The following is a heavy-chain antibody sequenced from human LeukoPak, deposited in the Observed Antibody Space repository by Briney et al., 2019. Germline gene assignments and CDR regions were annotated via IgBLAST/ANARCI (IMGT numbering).Heavy chain of an antibody. V-gene: IGHV1-24*01. CDR2: FDPEDGET. D-gene: IGHD3-3*01. J-gene: IGHJ3*02. CDR3: ATDNPQLRFLEWSDAFDI. Sequence: ASVKVSCKVSGYTLTELSMHWVRQAPGKGLEWMGGFDPEDGETIYAQKFQGRVTMTEDTSTDTAYMELSSLRSEDTAVYYCATDNPQLRFLEWSDAFDIWGQGTMVTVSS. CDR1: GYTLTELS.